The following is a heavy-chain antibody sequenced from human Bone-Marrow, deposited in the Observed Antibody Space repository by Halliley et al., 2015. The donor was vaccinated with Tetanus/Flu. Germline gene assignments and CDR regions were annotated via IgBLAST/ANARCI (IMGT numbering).Heavy chain of an antibody. Sequence: WMGYIHFTGTTYYNASLRNRVIISIDTSNNQFSLRLSSGTAADTAEYHCAREKAGDRGGYYLESWGQGTLVTVSS. CDR2: IHFTGTT. D-gene: IGHD3-22*01. CDR3: AREKAGDRGGYYLES. V-gene: IGHV4-31*02. J-gene: IGHJ4*02.